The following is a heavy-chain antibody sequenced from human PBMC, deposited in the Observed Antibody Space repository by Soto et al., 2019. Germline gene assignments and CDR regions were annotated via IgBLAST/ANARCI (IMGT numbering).Heavy chain of an antibody. V-gene: IGHV1-18*01. CDR2: IIANNGST. CDR1: GYTFTSYD. CDR3: ARVHYYYDSHGYVEAHGFNN. Sequence: QVQLVQSGAEVKKPGASVKVSCKASGYTFTSYDITWVRQAPGQGLEWMGWIIANNGSTNFAQKFQGRVTMTTDTSTSTAYMELRNLRSDDTAVYYCARVHYYYDSHGYVEAHGFNNWGQGTKVTVSS. D-gene: IGHD3-22*01. J-gene: IGHJ3*02.